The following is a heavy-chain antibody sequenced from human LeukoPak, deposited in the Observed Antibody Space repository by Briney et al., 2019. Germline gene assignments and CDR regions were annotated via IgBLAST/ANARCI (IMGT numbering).Heavy chain of an antibody. Sequence: ASVKVSCKASGYTFTRHYMNWVRQAPGQGLEWMGKINPSSGGTGYAQKFQGRVTMTRDTSTSTVYMELTSLRSEDTAFYYCAKDTGLYYDSTGYDAFDIWGQGTMVTVSS. CDR1: GYTFTRHY. CDR2: INPSSGGT. J-gene: IGHJ3*02. D-gene: IGHD3-22*01. V-gene: IGHV1-46*01. CDR3: AKDTGLYYDSTGYDAFDI.